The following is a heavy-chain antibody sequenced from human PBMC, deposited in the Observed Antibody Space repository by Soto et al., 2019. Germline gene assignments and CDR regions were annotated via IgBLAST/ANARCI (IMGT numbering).Heavy chain of an antibody. CDR3: SRAVGFCRKGVCLGGLDS. J-gene: IGHJ4*02. CDR1: GFTFGDYA. Sequence: HPGGSLRLSCTSSGFTFGDYAMSWFRQAPGKGLEWLGFIRGKVYGETTQYAASVKGRFTISRDDSKTIAYLQMNSLKTEDTAMYYCSRAVGFCRKGVCLGGLDSWGQGTVVTVSS. CDR2: IRGKVYGETT. D-gene: IGHD2-8*01. V-gene: IGHV3-49*03.